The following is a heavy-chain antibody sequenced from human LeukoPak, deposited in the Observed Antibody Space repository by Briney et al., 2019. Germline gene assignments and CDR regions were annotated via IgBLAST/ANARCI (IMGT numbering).Heavy chain of an antibody. D-gene: IGHD5-24*01. Sequence: GASVKVSCKASGYTFTGYYMHWVRQAPGQGLEWMGWINPNSGGTNYAQKFQGRVTMTRDTSISTAYMELSRLRSDDTAVYYCARDWFGVMGDGYNLVYFDYWGQGTLVTVSS. V-gene: IGHV1-2*02. J-gene: IGHJ4*02. CDR2: INPNSGGT. CDR1: GYTFTGYY. CDR3: ARDWFGVMGDGYNLVYFDY.